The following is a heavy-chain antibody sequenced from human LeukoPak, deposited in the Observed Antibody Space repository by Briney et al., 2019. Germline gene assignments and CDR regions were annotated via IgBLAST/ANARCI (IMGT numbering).Heavy chain of an antibody. CDR2: INTDGSTT. Sequence: GGSLRLSCAASGFTFSSYWMHWVRQAPGKGLVWVSRINTDGSTTTYADSVRGRFTISRDNARNTLFLQMNSLRAEDTVVYYCARVIARPNWFDPWGQGTLVTVSS. D-gene: IGHD3-22*01. J-gene: IGHJ5*02. CDR1: GFTFSSYW. CDR3: ARVIARPNWFDP. V-gene: IGHV3-74*01.